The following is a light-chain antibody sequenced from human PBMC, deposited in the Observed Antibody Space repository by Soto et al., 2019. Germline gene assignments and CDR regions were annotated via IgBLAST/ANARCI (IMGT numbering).Light chain of an antibody. CDR1: QDITKY. J-gene: IGKJ2*01. Sequence: DIQMTQSPSSLSASVGDRVTITCQASQDITKYLNWYQQKPGRAPKPLIYDASNLETGVPSRFSGTGSGTYFTVTISSLQPEDFATYYCQQYDNVPYTFGQGTKLEIK. CDR3: QQYDNVPYT. CDR2: DAS. V-gene: IGKV1-33*01.